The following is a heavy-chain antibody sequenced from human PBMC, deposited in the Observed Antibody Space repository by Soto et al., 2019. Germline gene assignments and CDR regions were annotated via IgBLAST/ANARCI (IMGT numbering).Heavy chain of an antibody. V-gene: IGHV3-23*01. CDR3: ALSSGSYFPFDY. CDR2: ISGSGGST. Sequence: EVQLLESGGGLVQPGGSLRLSCAASGFTFSSYAMSWVRQAPGQGLEWVSAISGSGGSTYYADSVKGRFTISRDNSKNTLYLQMNSLRAEDTAVYYGALSSGSYFPFDYWGQGTLVTVSS. CDR1: GFTFSSYA. D-gene: IGHD3-10*01. J-gene: IGHJ4*02.